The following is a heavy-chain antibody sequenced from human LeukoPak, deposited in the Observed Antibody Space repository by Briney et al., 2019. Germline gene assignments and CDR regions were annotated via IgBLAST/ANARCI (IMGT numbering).Heavy chain of an antibody. D-gene: IGHD6-19*01. V-gene: IGHV1-2*02. CDR2: INPNSGGT. CDR3: ARNPIAVAGTAGYYGTDV. CDR1: GYTFTGYY. Sequence: ASVKVSCKASGYTFTGYYMHWVRQAPGQGLGWMGWINPNSGGTNYAQKFQGRVTMTRDTSISTAYMELSRLRSDDTAVYYCARNPIAVAGTAGYYGTDVWGQGTTVTVSS. J-gene: IGHJ6*02.